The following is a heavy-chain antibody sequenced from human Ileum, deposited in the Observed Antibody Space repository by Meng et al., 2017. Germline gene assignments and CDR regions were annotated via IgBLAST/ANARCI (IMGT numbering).Heavy chain of an antibody. CDR2: MYPSGNT. J-gene: IGHJ4*02. Sequence: QVPLAVPGPCLVQPSDILSITCAVSGASISSGHWWSWVRQPPGKGLEWIGEMYPSGNTNYNPSLKSRVTISMDTSKNQLSLKLSSVTAADTAVYYCARHIAVSGTRGFDSWGQGTLVTVSS. CDR1: GASISSGHW. CDR3: ARHIAVSGTRGFDS. V-gene: IGHV4-4*02. D-gene: IGHD6-19*01.